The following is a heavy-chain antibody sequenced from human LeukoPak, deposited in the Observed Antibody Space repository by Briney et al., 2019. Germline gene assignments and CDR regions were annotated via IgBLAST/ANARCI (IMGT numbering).Heavy chain of an antibody. CDR3: ARGGGIQLWSRILKPNWFDP. V-gene: IGHV4-31*03. Sequence: ASETLSLTCTVSGGSISSGGYYWSWIRQHPGKGLEWIGYIYYSGSTYYNPSLKSRVTISVDTSKNQFSLKLSSVTAADTAVYYCARGGGIQLWSRILKPNWFDPWGQGTLVTVSS. J-gene: IGHJ5*02. D-gene: IGHD5-18*01. CDR1: GGSISSGGYY. CDR2: IYYSGST.